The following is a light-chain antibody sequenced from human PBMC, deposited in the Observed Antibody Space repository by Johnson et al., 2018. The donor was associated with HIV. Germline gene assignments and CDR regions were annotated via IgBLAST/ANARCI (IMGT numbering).Light chain of an antibody. V-gene: IGLV1-51*02. Sequence: QSVLTQPPSVSAAPGQKVTISCSGSSSNIGNNYVSWYQQLPGTAPKLLIYENNKRPSGIPDRFSGSKSGTSATLGITGLQTGDEADYYCGTWDSSLSAGGFVFRTGTKVTV. J-gene: IGLJ1*01. CDR1: SSNIGNNY. CDR3: GTWDSSLSAGGFV. CDR2: ENN.